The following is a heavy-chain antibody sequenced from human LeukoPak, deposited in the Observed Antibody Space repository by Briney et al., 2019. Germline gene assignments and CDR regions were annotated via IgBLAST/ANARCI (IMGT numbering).Heavy chain of an antibody. Sequence: ASVKVSCKLSGYFLTELSIHWVRQAPGKGLEWMGFDPKIGETAYAQNFQGRVTMTKDTSTHTAYMELSSLTSEDTAVYYCATGVESLMIRGVIVSDYWGQGTLVTVSS. CDR1: GYFLTELS. CDR3: ATGVESLMIRGVIVSDY. D-gene: IGHD3-10*01. CDR2: FDPKIGET. V-gene: IGHV1-24*01. J-gene: IGHJ4*02.